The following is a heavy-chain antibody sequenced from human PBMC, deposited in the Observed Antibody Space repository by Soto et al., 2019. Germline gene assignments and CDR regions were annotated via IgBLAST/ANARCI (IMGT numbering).Heavy chain of an antibody. CDR2: ISSNSSTI. V-gene: IGHV3-48*01. Sequence: GGSLRLSCAASGFTFSSYSMNWVRQAPGKGLEWVSYISSNSSTIYYADSVKGRFTISRDNAKNSLYLQMNSLRAEDTAVYYCARDRGIAVAGGVDYWGQGTLVTVSS. J-gene: IGHJ4*02. CDR3: ARDRGIAVAGGVDY. CDR1: GFTFSSYS. D-gene: IGHD6-19*01.